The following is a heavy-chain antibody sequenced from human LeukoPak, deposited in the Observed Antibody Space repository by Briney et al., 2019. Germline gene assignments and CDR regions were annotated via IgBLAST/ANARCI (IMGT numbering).Heavy chain of an antibody. CDR1: GGSISSSSYY. D-gene: IGHD2-15*01. CDR2: IYYSGST. Sequence: SETLSLTCTVSGGSISSSSYYWGWIRQPPGKGLEWIGSIYYSGSTYYNPSLKSRVTISVDTSKNQFSLKLSSVTAADTAVYYCARQKVVPDYWGQGTLVTVPS. J-gene: IGHJ4*02. CDR3: ARQKVVPDY. V-gene: IGHV4-39*01.